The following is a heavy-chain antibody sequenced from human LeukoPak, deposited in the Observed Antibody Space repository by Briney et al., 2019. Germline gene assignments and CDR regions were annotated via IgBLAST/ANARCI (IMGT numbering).Heavy chain of an antibody. D-gene: IGHD3-22*01. CDR1: GGSISSGTYY. CDR2: IYYSGVT. J-gene: IGHJ3*02. V-gene: IGHV4-31*03. CDR3: AGQERLYDSSGYYYVGAFDI. Sequence: SETLSLTCTVSGGSISSGTYYWNWIRQHPGKGLEWIGYIYYSGVTYYNPSLKSRVTISVDTSKNQFSLKLSSVTAADTAVYYCAGQERLYDSSGYYYVGAFDIWGQGTMVTVSS.